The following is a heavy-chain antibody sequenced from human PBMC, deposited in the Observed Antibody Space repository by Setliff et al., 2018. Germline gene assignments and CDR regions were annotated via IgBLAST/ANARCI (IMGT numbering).Heavy chain of an antibody. J-gene: IGHJ3*02. D-gene: IGHD3-3*01. V-gene: IGHV1-18*01. CDR3: ARDRFYNSWSGTSITAPHDAFDI. CDR2: ISAQDGNT. Sequence: ASVKVSCKASGYTFTTYGIIWVRQASGQGLEWMGWISAQDGNTIFAQNFQGRVTMTTDTSTSTAYMEVSSLRSEDTAVYFCARDRFYNSWSGTSITAPHDAFDIWGQGTMVTVSS. CDR1: GYTFTTYG.